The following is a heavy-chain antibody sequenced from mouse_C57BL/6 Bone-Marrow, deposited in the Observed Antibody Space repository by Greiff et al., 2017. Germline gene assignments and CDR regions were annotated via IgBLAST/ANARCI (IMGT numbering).Heavy chain of an antibody. CDR1: GYTFTSYG. V-gene: IGHV1-81*01. D-gene: IGHD3-2*02. CDR2: IYPGSGNT. Sequence: QVQLQQSGAELARPGASVKLSCKASGYTFTSYGISWVKQRTGQGLEWIGEIYPGSGNTYYNEKFKSKATLTADTSSSTAYMELRSLTSEDSAVYFCASSGDWGQGTTLTVSS. CDR3: ASSGD. J-gene: IGHJ2*01.